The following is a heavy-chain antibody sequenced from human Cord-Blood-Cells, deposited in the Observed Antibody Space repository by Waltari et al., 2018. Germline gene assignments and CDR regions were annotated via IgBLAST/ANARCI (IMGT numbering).Heavy chain of an antibody. J-gene: IGHJ4*02. CDR1: GYSLSSGYY. Sequence: QVQLQESGPGLVKPSETLSLTCAVSGYSLSSGYYWGWIRQPPGKALEWIGSIYHSGSTDQNPSLKSRVTISVDTSKNQFSLKLSSVTAADTAGYYWAGYVNRYSGSHFDYWGQGTLVTVSS. CDR2: IYHSGST. CDR3: AGYVNRYSGSHFDY. D-gene: IGHD1-26*01. V-gene: IGHV4-38-2*01.